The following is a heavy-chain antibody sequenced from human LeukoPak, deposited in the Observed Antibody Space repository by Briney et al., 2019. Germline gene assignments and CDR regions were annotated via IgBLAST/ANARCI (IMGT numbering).Heavy chain of an antibody. Sequence: SETLSLTCTVSGGSISSSTYYWGWIRQPPGKGLEWIGSIYYSGSTYYNPSLKSRVTISVDTSKNQFSLKLSSVTAADTAVYYCARDGPYDHVWGSYPTEGMDVWGQGTTVTVSS. CDR1: GGSISSSTYY. J-gene: IGHJ6*02. CDR2: IYYSGST. V-gene: IGHV4-39*07. D-gene: IGHD3-16*02. CDR3: ARDGPYDHVWGSYPTEGMDV.